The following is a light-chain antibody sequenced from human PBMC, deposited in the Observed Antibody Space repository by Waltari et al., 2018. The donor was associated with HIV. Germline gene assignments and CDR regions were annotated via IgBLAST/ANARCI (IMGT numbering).Light chain of an antibody. CDR1: SSDVGGYNR. V-gene: IGLV2-18*02. CDR2: EVS. Sequence: QSALTQPPSVSASPGQSVPISCTGGSSDVGGYNRVSRYQQTPGTAPKLIIYEVSNRPSGVPDRFSGSKSGNTASLTISGLQPEDEADYFCSSYTSSSTYVIFGGGTKLTVL. J-gene: IGLJ2*01. CDR3: SSYTSSSTYVI.